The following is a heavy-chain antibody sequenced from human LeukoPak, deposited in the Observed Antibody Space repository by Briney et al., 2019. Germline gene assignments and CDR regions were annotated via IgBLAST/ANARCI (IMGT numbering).Heavy chain of an antibody. Sequence: GGSLRLSCAASGFTFSSYAMHWVRQAPGKGLEWVSSISSSSSYIYYADSVKGRFTISRDNAKNSLYLQMNSLRAEDTAVYYCARVHIVGATPDYWGQGTLVTVSS. CDR3: ARVHIVGATPDY. CDR2: ISSSSSYI. D-gene: IGHD1-26*01. J-gene: IGHJ4*02. V-gene: IGHV3-21*01. CDR1: GFTFSSYA.